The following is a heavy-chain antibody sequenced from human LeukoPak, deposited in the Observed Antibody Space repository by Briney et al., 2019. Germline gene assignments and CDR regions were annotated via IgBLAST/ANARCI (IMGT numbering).Heavy chain of an antibody. D-gene: IGHD5-18*01. Sequence: QPGRSLRLSCAASGFTFSSYWMHWVRQAPGKGLVWVSRINADGSTKTYADSVKGRFTISRDNAKNTLFLQMNSLRAEDTAVYYCAREGVQLWGQGTLVTVSS. CDR3: AREGVQL. CDR2: INADGSTK. V-gene: IGHV3-74*01. J-gene: IGHJ4*02. CDR1: GFTFSSYW.